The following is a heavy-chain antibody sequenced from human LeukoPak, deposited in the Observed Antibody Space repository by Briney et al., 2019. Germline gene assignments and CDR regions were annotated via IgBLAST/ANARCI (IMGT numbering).Heavy chain of an antibody. D-gene: IGHD5-24*01. CDR3: ARTNNYAFDI. CDR2: IYSNGNT. CDR1: GFTFSSYW. J-gene: IGHJ3*02. Sequence: SGGSLRLSCAASGFTFSSYWMSWVRQAPGKGLEWVSIIYSNGNTHYADSVRGRFTISRDNSMNTLYLQMNNLRAEDTAVYYCARTNNYAFDIWGLGTMVTVSS. V-gene: IGHV3-53*01.